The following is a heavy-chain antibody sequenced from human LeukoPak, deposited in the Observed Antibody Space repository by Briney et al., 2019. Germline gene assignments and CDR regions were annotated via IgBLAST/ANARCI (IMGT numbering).Heavy chain of an antibody. Sequence: PGGSLRLSCAASGFTFSYYSMNWVRQAPGKGLEWISYISRSSTTIYYTDSVRGRFTISRDDAKNSVFLQMNSLRAEDTAVYYCAKSPPEGIDWLFVDYWGQGTLVTVSS. CDR2: ISRSSTTI. CDR1: GFTFSYYS. J-gene: IGHJ4*02. V-gene: IGHV3-48*04. CDR3: AKSPPEGIDWLFVDY. D-gene: IGHD3-9*01.